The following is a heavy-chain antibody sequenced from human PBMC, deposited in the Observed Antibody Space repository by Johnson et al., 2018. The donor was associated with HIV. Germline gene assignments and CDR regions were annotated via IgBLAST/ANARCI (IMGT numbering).Heavy chain of an antibody. CDR1: GFTFDEYG. V-gene: IGHV3-20*04. Sequence: EVQLMESGGGVVRPGESLRLSCAGSGFTFDEYGMSWVRQVAGKGLEWVSGINWNGGNTGYADSVKGRFTISRDNAKNSLYLQMNSLRAEDTALYYCARVHEGVGAFDFWGQGTMVTVSS. J-gene: IGHJ3*01. D-gene: IGHD2-15*01. CDR3: ARVHEGVGAFDF. CDR2: INWNGGNT.